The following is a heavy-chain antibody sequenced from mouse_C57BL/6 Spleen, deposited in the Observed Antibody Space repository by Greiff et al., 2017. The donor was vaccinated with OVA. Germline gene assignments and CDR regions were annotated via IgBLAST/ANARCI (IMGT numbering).Heavy chain of an antibody. D-gene: IGHD1-1*01. V-gene: IGHV1-55*01. J-gene: IGHJ4*01. CDR1: GYTFTSYW. Sequence: VQLQQPGAELVKPGASVKMSCKASGYTFTSYWITWVKQRPGQGLEWIGDIYPGSGSTNCNEKFKSKATLTVDTSSSTAYMQLSSLTSEDSAVYYCARRGSPVVATEAMDYWGQGTSVTVSS. CDR2: IYPGSGST. CDR3: ARRGSPVVATEAMDY.